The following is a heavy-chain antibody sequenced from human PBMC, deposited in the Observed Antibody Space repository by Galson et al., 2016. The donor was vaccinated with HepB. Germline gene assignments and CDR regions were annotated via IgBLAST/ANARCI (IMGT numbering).Heavy chain of an antibody. CDR2: THYSGST. V-gene: IGHV4-59*03. D-gene: IGHD2-21*02. CDR1: GDSISKYY. Sequence: ETLSLTCTVSGDSISKYYCSWIRQPPGKALEWIGYTHYSGSTDYNSFLKSRITMSVDTSKNQFSLKLSSVTAADTALYYCATTYCGGDCYHVYAFDFWGQGTMVTVSS. J-gene: IGHJ3*01. CDR3: ATTYCGGDCYHVYAFDF.